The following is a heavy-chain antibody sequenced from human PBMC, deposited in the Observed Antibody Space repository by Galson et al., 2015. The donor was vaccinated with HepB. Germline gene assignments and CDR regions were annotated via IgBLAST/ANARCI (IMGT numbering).Heavy chain of an antibody. CDR3: AIRGGSYYESACDI. Sequence: SLRLSCAASGFTFSSYAMHWVRQAPGKGLEWVAVISYDGSNKYYADSVKGRFTISRDNSKNTLYLQMNSLRAEDTAVYYCAIRGGSYYESACDIWGQGTMVTV. J-gene: IGHJ3*02. D-gene: IGHD1-26*01. V-gene: IGHV3-30-3*01. CDR2: ISYDGSNK. CDR1: GFTFSSYA.